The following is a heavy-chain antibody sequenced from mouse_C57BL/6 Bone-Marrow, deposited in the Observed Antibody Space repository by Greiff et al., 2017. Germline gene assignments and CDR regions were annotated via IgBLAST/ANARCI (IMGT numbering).Heavy chain of an antibody. D-gene: IGHD2-4*01. J-gene: IGHJ2*01. CDR1: GFSLTSYG. V-gene: IGHV2-5*01. CDR3: AKNVYYDYDGYYFDY. Sequence: VQLQESGPGLVQPSQRLSITCTVSGFSLTSYGVHWVRQSPGKGLEWLGVIWRGGSTDYNAAFMSRLSINKDNSQSQVFCKMNSLQADDTAIYCCAKNVYYDYDGYYFDYWGQGTTLTVSS. CDR2: IWRGGST.